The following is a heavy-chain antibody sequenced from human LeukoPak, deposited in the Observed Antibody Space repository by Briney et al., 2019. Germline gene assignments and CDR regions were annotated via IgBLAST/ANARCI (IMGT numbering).Heavy chain of an antibody. CDR1: GFTFSSDS. CDR3: ARDPIVVVVAAAEGAFDT. J-gene: IGHJ5*02. D-gene: IGHD2-15*01. CDR2: ISSSSSYI. V-gene: IGHV3-21*01. Sequence: GGSLRLSCAASGFTFSSDSMNCVRQAPGKGLEWVSSISSSSSYIYYADSVKGRFTISRDNAKNSLYLQMNSLRAADTAVYYCARDPIVVVVAAAEGAFDTWGEGTLVTVSS.